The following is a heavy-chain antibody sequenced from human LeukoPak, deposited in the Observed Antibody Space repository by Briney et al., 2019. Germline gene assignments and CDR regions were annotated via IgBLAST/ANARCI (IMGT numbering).Heavy chain of an antibody. Sequence: GASVKVSCKASGYTFTSYDINWVRQATGQGLEWMGWMNPNSGNTGYAQKFQGRVTMTTDTSTSTAYMELRSLRSDDTAVYYCARAAVTVVTATNAFDIWGQGTMVTVSS. D-gene: IGHD4-23*01. J-gene: IGHJ3*02. CDR1: GYTFTSYD. CDR3: ARAAVTVVTATNAFDI. V-gene: IGHV1-8*02. CDR2: MNPNSGNT.